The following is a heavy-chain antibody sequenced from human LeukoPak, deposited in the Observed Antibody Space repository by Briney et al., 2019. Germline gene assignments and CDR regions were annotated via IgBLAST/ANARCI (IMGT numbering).Heavy chain of an antibody. J-gene: IGHJ6*03. V-gene: IGHV4-39*01. D-gene: IGHD3-10*01. CDR3: ARHRYYYRSGSYYGAPYYMDV. CDR1: GGSISSSSYY. CDR2: IYYSGST. Sequence: SETLSLTCTVSGGSISSSSYYWGWIRQPPGKGLEWIGSIYYSGSTYYNPSLKGRVTISVNTSKNQFSLKLSSVTAADTAVYYCARHRYYYRSGSYYGAPYYMDVWGKGTTVTISS.